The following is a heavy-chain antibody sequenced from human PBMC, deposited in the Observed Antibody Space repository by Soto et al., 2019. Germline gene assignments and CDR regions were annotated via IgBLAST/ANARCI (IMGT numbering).Heavy chain of an antibody. V-gene: IGHV5-10-1*01. CDR3: ARHEGYGGNSYFNS. Sequence: PVESLKISCKGSGYIFTSYSITCLLQMPGKGLEWMGRIDPSDSYTNYSPSFQGHVTISADKSISTAYLQWSSLKASDTAMYYCARHEGYGGNSYFNSWGQGTLVTVSS. CDR1: GYIFTSYS. D-gene: IGHD4-17*01. CDR2: IDPSDSYT. J-gene: IGHJ4*02.